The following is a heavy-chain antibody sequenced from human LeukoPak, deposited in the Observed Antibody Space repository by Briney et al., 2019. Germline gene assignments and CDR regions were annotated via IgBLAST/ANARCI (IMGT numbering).Heavy chain of an antibody. CDR2: IYYSGST. V-gene: IGHV4-30-4*01. Sequence: SETLSLTCTVSGGSISSGDYYWSWIRQPPGKGLEWIGYIYYSGSTYYNPSLKSRVTISVDTSKNQFSLKLSSVTAADTAVYYCARSCSSTSCYTTRFDPWGQGTLVTVSS. D-gene: IGHD2-2*02. CDR3: ARSCSSTSCYTTRFDP. CDR1: GGSISSGDYY. J-gene: IGHJ5*02.